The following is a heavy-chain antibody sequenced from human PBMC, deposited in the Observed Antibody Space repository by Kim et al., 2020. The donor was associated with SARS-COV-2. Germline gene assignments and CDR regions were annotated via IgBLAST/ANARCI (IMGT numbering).Heavy chain of an antibody. CDR2: ICSSGST. Sequence: SETLSLTCTVSGGSISSGSYYWSRLRPPAGQELVWIGRICSSGSTNYNPSLKSRVTISVDTTKNQFSLKLSSVTAADTDVYYCARSSSSSAEWGQGTLVTVSS. CDR1: GGSISSGSYY. V-gene: IGHV4-61*02. D-gene: IGHD6-6*01. J-gene: IGHJ4*02. CDR3: ARSSSSSAE.